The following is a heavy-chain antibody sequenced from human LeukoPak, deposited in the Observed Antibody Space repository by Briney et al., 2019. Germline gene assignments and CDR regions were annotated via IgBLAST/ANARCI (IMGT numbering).Heavy chain of an antibody. CDR3: ARTRYYYNSRSYGAPYYFDY. V-gene: IGHV4-30-2*03. J-gene: IGHJ4*02. CDR2: IHDSGST. CDR1: GGSITSGGYS. D-gene: IGHD3-10*01. Sequence: SETLSLTCAVSGGSITSGGYSWRWIRQTPGKGLEWIAYIHDSGSTYYNPSLKSRVTISVDTSKNQFSLKLSSVTAADTAVYYCARTRYYYNSRSYGAPYYFDYWGQGTLVTVSS.